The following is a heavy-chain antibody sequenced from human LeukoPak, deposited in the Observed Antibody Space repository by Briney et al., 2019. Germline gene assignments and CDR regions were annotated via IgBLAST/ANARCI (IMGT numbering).Heavy chain of an antibody. CDR1: GFTVSSNY. D-gene: IGHD3-22*01. CDR3: AAQPTYYYDSSGYYP. V-gene: IGHV3-53*04. J-gene: IGHJ5*02. CDR2: IYSGGST. Sequence: GGSLRLSCAASGFTVSSNYMSWVRQAPGKGLEWVSVIYSGGSTYYADSVKCRFTISRHNSKNTLYLQMNSLRAEDTAVYYCAAQPTYYYDSSGYYPWGQGTLVTVSS.